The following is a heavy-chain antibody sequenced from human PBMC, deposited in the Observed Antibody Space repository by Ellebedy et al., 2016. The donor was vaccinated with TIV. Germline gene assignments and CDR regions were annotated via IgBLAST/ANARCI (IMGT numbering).Heavy chain of an antibody. CDR2: IGTNSGNP. D-gene: IGHD1-7*01. V-gene: IGHV7-4-1*02. J-gene: IGHJ4*02. Sequence: ASVKVSCKASGYTFTSYSINWVRQTPGQGLEWMGWIGTNSGNPTYAQGFTGRFVFSLDTSVSTAYLHISSLKPEETGVYYCARNLAYHFDYWGQGSLVTVSS. CDR3: ARNLAYHFDY. CDR1: GYTFTSYS.